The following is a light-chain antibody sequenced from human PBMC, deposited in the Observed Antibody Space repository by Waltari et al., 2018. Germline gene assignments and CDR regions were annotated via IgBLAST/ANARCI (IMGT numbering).Light chain of an antibody. Sequence: QSALTQPASVSGSPGQSIPISCTGPSSAVGSYKFVSWYQQHPGKAPKLMIYEGTKRPSGVSNRFSGSKSGNTASLTISGLQAEDEADYYCCSYAGRSTWVFGGGTKLTVL. CDR1: SSAVGSYKF. V-gene: IGLV2-23*01. CDR2: EGT. J-gene: IGLJ3*02. CDR3: CSYAGRSTWV.